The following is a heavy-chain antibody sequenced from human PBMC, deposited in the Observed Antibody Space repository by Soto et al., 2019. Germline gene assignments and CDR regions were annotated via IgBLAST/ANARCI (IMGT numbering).Heavy chain of an antibody. CDR2: VNSDGSTT. D-gene: IGHD3-9*01. CDR1: GFIFNNYC. V-gene: IGHV3-74*01. Sequence: EVQLVESGGGLVQPGGSMRLSCAASGFIFNNYCMHWVRQVPGKGLVWVSRVNSDGSTTNYADSVKGRFTISRDNAKNTMLMQMNSLRVEDTAVYYCARGKYYDVSTGYSTFDPWGQGVPVTVAS. CDR3: ARGKYYDVSTGYSTFDP. J-gene: IGHJ5*02.